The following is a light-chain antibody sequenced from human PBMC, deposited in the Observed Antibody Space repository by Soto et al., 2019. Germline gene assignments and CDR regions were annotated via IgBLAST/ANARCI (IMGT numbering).Light chain of an antibody. J-gene: IGKJ2*01. V-gene: IGKV3-20*01. Sequence: EIVLTQSQVTLSLSPGERATLSCRASRSFASSYLGWYQQKPGQAPRLLIYAASTRATGIPDRFSGSGSATDFTLTISRLVPEDSAVYYCQHYDSSPPYTFGQGTKLEIK. CDR3: QHYDSSPPYT. CDR1: RSFASSY. CDR2: AAS.